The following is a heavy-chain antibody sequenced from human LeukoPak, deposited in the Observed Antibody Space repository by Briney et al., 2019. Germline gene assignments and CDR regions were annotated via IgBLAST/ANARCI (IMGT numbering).Heavy chain of an antibody. CDR1: GGSISSYY. D-gene: IGHD6-25*01. CDR3: ERAAYDMDV. Sequence: SETLYLTCTVSGGSISSYYWSWIRQPPGKGLEWIGYIYYSGSTNYNPSLKSRVTISVDTSKNQFSLKLSSVTAADTVLYFYERAAYDMDVWGQGTTVTVSS. V-gene: IGHV4-59*01. J-gene: IGHJ6*02. CDR2: IYYSGST.